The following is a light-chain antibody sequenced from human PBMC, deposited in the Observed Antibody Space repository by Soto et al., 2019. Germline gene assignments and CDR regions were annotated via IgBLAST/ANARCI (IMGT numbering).Light chain of an antibody. CDR2: DAS. CDR3: LQRSNWPRT. V-gene: IGKV3-11*01. CDR1: QSVSNN. J-gene: IGKJ2*01. Sequence: EIVLTQSPATLSLSPGERATLSCRASQSVSNNLAWYQQRPGQAPRLLIYDASSRATAIPDRFSGSGSGTDFTLTISSLEPEYFAVYYCLQRSNWPRTFGQGTKLEI.